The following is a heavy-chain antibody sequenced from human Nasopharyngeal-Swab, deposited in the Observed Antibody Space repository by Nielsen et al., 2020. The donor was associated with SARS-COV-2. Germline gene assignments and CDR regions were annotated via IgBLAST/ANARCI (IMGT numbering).Heavy chain of an antibody. CDR1: GFTFSSYG. CDR2: ISYDGSNK. V-gene: IGHV3-30*18. CDR3: AKGLSDFDWLSAIDY. J-gene: IGHJ4*02. D-gene: IGHD3-9*01. Sequence: GSLRLSCAASGFTFSSYGMHWVRQAPGKGLEWVAVISYDGSNKYYADSVKGRFTISRDNSKSTLYLQMNSLRAEDTAVYYCAKGLSDFDWLSAIDYWGQGTLVTVSS.